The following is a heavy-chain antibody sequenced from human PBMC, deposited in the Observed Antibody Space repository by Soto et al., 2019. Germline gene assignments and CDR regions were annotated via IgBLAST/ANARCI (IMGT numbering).Heavy chain of an antibody. CDR1: GYTFTSYD. V-gene: IGHV1-8*01. Sequence: QVQLVQSGAEVKKPGASVRVSCKASGYTFTSYDIYWVRQATGQGLEWMGWMNPFSGNAVYTQKFQGRVTMTRNTSITTAYMELSTLRSEDTAVYYCVRGDYGDYSHWFDPWGQGTLVTVSS. CDR3: VRGDYGDYSHWFDP. D-gene: IGHD4-17*01. J-gene: IGHJ5*02. CDR2: MNPFSGNA.